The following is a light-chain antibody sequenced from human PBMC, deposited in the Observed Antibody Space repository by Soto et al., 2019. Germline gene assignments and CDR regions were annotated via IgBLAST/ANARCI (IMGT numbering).Light chain of an antibody. V-gene: IGKV3-11*01. J-gene: IGKJ1*01. CDR2: DAS. Sequence: EIVLTQSPATLSLSPGERATLYCRASQSVSSYLAWYQQKPGQAPRLLIHDASNRAAGIPARFSGSGSGTDFTLSISNVEPEDFAVSYCQQRTDWPRTFGQGTKVEIK. CDR3: QQRTDWPRT. CDR1: QSVSSY.